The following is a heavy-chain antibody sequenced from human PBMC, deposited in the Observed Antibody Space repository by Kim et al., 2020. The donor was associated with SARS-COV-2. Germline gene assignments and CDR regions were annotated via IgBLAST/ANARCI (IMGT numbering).Heavy chain of an antibody. D-gene: IGHD3-9*01. Sequence: SETLSLTCTVSGGSISSYYWSWIRQPPGKGLEWIGYIYYSGSTNYNPSLKSRVTISVDTSKNQFSLKLSSVTAADTAVYYCARLYYDILTGYYKFDYWGQGTLVTVSS. V-gene: IGHV4-59*08. CDR3: ARLYYDILTGYYKFDY. CDR1: GGSISSYY. J-gene: IGHJ4*02. CDR2: IYYSGST.